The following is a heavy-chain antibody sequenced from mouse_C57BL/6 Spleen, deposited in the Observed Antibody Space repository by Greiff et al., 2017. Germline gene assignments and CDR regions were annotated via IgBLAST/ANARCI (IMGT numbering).Heavy chain of an antibody. CDR3: ARGTMITTRNYYAMDY. Sequence: VQLQQSGAELVKPGASVKLSCKASGYTFTSYWMHWVKQRPGRGLEWIGRIDPNSGGTKYNEKFKSKATLTVDKPSSTAYMQLSSLTSEDSAVYYCARGTMITTRNYYAMDYWGQGTSVTVSS. D-gene: IGHD2-4*01. CDR2: IDPNSGGT. J-gene: IGHJ4*01. CDR1: GYTFTSYW. V-gene: IGHV1-72*01.